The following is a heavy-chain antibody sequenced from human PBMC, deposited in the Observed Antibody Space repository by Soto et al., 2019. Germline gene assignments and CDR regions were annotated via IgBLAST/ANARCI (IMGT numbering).Heavy chain of an antibody. CDR2: IYYSGST. CDR3: ASTVTTAYYCGIDV. D-gene: IGHD4-17*01. Sequence: SETLSLTCTVSGGSISSYYWSWIRQPPGKGLEWIGYIYYSGSTNYNPSLKIRVTISVDTSKSQFSLKLSSVTAADTAVYYCASTVTTAYYCGIDVCGQGTTVTVSS. J-gene: IGHJ6*02. V-gene: IGHV4-59*01. CDR1: GGSISSYY.